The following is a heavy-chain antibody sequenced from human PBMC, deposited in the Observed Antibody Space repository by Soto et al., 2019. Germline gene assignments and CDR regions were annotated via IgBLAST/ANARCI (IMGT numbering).Heavy chain of an antibody. D-gene: IGHD6-6*01. J-gene: IGHJ4*02. Sequence: SETLSLTCAVYGGSFSGYYWSWIRQPPGKGLEWIGEINHSGSTNYNPSLKSRVTISVDTSKNQFSLKLSSVTAADTAVYYCARAKVAARPWYWGQGTLVTVSS. CDR2: INHSGST. V-gene: IGHV4-34*01. CDR1: GGSFSGYY. CDR3: ARAKVAARPWY.